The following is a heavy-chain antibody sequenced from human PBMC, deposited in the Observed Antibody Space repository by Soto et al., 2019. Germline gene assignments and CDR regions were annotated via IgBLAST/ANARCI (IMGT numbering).Heavy chain of an antibody. CDR3: ARDGQSLAPYALDV. V-gene: IGHV3-33*01. CDR2: IWYDGSNK. CDR1: GFTFSGHA. J-gene: IGHJ6*02. Sequence: QVQVVESGGGVVQPGRSLRLSCTASGFTFSGHAMHWVRQPPGKGLEWVAQIWYDGSNKYYADSVKGRFTISRDNSKNTLYVQMDSLRVEATAVYYCARDGQSLAPYALDVWGQGTSVTVSS. D-gene: IGHD6-19*01.